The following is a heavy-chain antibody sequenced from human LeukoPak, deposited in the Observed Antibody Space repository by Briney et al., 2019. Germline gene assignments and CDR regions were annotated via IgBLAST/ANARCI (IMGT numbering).Heavy chain of an antibody. V-gene: IGHV1-2*02. J-gene: IGHJ5*02. Sequence: ASVKVSCKASGYTFTGYYIHWVRQAPGQGLEWMGWINPNSGSTNYAQKFQGRVTMTRDTSFSTAYMELSRLSSDDTAVYYCARIGKQLNWFDPWGQGTLVTVSS. D-gene: IGHD6-13*01. CDR1: GYTFTGYY. CDR2: INPNSGST. CDR3: ARIGKQLNWFDP.